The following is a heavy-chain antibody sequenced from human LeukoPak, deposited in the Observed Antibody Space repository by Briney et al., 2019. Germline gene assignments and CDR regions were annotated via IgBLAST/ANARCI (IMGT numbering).Heavy chain of an antibody. CDR3: ARDLDGIAAAGTDY. V-gene: IGHV1-2*02. Sequence: GASVKVSCKASGCTFTGYYMHWVRQAPGQGLEWMGWINPNSGGTNYAQKFQGRVTMTRDTSISTAYMELSRLRSDDTAVYYCARDLDGIAAAGTDYWGQGTLVTVS. CDR1: GCTFTGYY. CDR2: INPNSGGT. D-gene: IGHD6-13*01. J-gene: IGHJ4*02.